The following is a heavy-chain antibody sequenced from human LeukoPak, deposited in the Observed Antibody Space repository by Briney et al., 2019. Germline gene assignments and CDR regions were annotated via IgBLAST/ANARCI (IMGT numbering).Heavy chain of an antibody. CDR2: IKSKTDGGTT. J-gene: IGHJ4*02. CDR3: TTQRYCSGGRCSDY. V-gene: IGHV3-15*01. D-gene: IGHD2-15*01. CDR1: GFTFSNAW. Sequence: GGSLRLSCAASGFTFSNAWMSWVRQAPGNGLEWVGRIKSKTDGGTTDYAAPVKGRFTISRDDSKNTLYLQMNSLKTEDTAVYYCTTQRYCSGGRCSDYWGQGTLVTASS.